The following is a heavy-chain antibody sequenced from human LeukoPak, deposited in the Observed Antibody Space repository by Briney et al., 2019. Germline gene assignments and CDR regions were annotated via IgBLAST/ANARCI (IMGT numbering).Heavy chain of an antibody. CDR1: GYTFTGYH. D-gene: IGHD3-3*01. J-gene: IGHJ5*02. CDR2: INPNSGDT. V-gene: IGHV1-2*06. CDR3: ARSRSDFWSGYYSWFDP. Sequence: ASVKVSCKASGYTFTGYHMHWVRQAPGQGLEWMGRINPNSGDTNYAQNFQGRVTMTRDTSISTAYMELSSLRSEDTAVYYCARSRSDFWSGYYSWFDPWGQGTLVTVSS.